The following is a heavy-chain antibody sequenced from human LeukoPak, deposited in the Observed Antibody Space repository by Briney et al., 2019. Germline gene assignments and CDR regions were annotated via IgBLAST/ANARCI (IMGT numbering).Heavy chain of an antibody. Sequence: PGGSLRLSCAASGFTFSTYAMTWVRQAPGKGLEWVSSINYGSSGTFYADSVKGRFTISRDNSKDTLYLQMNSLRVEDTAVYYCAKEEYNSGWYKWFGPWGQGTLVTVSS. D-gene: IGHD6-19*01. V-gene: IGHV3-23*01. CDR1: GFTFSTYA. J-gene: IGHJ5*02. CDR3: AKEEYNSGWYKWFGP. CDR2: INYGSSGT.